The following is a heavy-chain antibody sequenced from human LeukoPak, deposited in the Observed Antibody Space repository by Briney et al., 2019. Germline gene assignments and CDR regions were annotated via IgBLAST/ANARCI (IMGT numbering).Heavy chain of an antibody. V-gene: IGHV3-23*01. D-gene: IGHD1-1*01. Sequence: GGSLRLSCAASGITLSNFAVNWVRQAPGKGLEWVSGVSASGGSTYYADSVKGRFTISRDNSKNTLYLQMNSLRAEDTAVYYCAKSRSGSANWALQIFDNWGQGTLVTVSS. CDR1: GITLSNFA. J-gene: IGHJ4*02. CDR2: VSASGGST. CDR3: AKSRSGSANWALQIFDN.